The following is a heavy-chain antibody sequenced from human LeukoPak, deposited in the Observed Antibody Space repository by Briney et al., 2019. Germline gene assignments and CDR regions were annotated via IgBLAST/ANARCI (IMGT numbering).Heavy chain of an antibody. J-gene: IGHJ4*02. D-gene: IGHD6-13*01. V-gene: IGHV3-30*03. CDR1: GFTFSSYG. Sequence: GGSLRLSCAASGFTFSSYGMHWVRQAPGKGLEWVAVISYDGSNKYYADSVKGRFTISRDNSKNTLYLQMNSLRAEDTAVYYCARSVKTGYSSSHFDYWGQGTLVTVSS. CDR3: ARSVKTGYSSSHFDY. CDR2: ISYDGSNK.